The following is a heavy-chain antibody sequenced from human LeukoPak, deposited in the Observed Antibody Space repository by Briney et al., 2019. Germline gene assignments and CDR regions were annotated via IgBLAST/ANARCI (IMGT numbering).Heavy chain of an antibody. CDR2: IVPIFGTT. Sequence: ASVKVSCKASGGTFSTNPITWVRQAPGQGPEWMGRIVPIFGTTDYAHNFEGRVTITADKSTTTAYLELSSLRSDDTAVYYCATRSASAFLDCMDVWGEGTTVTVTS. CDR1: GGTFSTNP. J-gene: IGHJ6*03. V-gene: IGHV1-69*06. CDR3: ATRSASAFLDCMDV.